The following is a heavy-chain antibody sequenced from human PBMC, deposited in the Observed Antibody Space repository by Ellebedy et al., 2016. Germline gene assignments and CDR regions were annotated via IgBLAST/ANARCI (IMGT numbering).Heavy chain of an antibody. D-gene: IGHD6-19*01. CDR1: GGSMTGIHYY. V-gene: IGHV4-39*01. Sequence: SETLSLTCTVSGGSMTGIHYYWGWIRQPPGKGLEWIGSVYYSGGTVYNPSLKSQITMSVDTSKNQFSVHLRSVTAADTAVYYCARNATGWYFDYWGQGALVTVSS. J-gene: IGHJ4*01. CDR3: ARNATGWYFDY. CDR2: VYYSGGT.